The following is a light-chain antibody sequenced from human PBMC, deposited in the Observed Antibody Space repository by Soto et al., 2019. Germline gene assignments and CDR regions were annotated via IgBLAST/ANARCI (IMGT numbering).Light chain of an antibody. Sequence: IVFTHSPTTLSFSPGERATLSCRASQSVSRYLAWYQQKPGQAPRLLIYDASNRATGIPARFSGSGSGTDFTLTISSLEPEDFATYYCQQANSFPITFGQGTRLEIK. CDR3: QQANSFPIT. CDR2: DAS. CDR1: QSVSRY. J-gene: IGKJ5*01. V-gene: IGKV3-11*01.